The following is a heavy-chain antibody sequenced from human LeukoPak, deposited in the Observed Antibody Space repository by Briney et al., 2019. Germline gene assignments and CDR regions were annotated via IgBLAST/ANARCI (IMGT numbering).Heavy chain of an antibody. J-gene: IGHJ4*02. V-gene: IGHV3-23*01. D-gene: IGHD6-13*01. CDR2: ISGSGGST. CDR3: AKDRSSSWYDDFYFDY. Sequence: GSLRLSCAASGFTFSSYAMSWVRQAPGKGLEWVSGISGSGGSTYYADSVEGRFTISRDNSKNTLYLQMNSLRAEDTAVYYCAKDRSSSWYDDFYFDYWGQGTLVTVSS. CDR1: GFTFSSYA.